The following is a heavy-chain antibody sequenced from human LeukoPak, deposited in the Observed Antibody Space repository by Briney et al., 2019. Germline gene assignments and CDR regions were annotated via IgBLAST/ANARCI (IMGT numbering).Heavy chain of an antibody. CDR3: ARGRVPAASRKNWFDP. CDR2: MNPNSGNT. D-gene: IGHD2-2*01. V-gene: IGHV1-8*03. Sequence: ASVKVSCKASGYTFTSYDINWVRQATGQGLEWMGWMNPNSGNTGYAQKFQGRVTITRNTSISTAYMELSSLRSEDTAVYYCARGRVPAASRKNWFDPWGQGTLVTVSS. J-gene: IGHJ5*02. CDR1: GYTFTSYD.